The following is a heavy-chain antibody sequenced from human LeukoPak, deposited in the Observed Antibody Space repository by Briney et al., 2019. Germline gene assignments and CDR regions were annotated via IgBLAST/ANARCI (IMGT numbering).Heavy chain of an antibody. CDR1: GGSFSGYY. V-gene: IGHV4-34*01. CDR3: ASTKPIVVVVAATSRSLDY. CDR2: INHSGST. J-gene: IGHJ4*02. D-gene: IGHD2-15*01. Sequence: SETLSLTCAVYGGSFSGYYWSWIRQPPGKGLEWIGEINHSGSTNYNPSLKSRVTISVDTSKNQFSLKLSSATAADTAVYYCASTKPIVVVVAATSRSLDYWGQGTLVTVSS.